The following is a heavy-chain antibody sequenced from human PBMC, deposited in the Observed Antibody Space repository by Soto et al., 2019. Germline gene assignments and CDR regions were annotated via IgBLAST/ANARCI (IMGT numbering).Heavy chain of an antibody. CDR2: IDHDGST. CDR1: GFTFSNYW. CDR3: VRDSHGDY. V-gene: IGHV3-74*01. J-gene: IGHJ4*02. Sequence: EVQLVESGGGLVQPGGSLRLSCAASGFTFSNYWMHWVRQAPGKGLAWVARIDHDGSTDYAGSVRGRFTVSRDNAESMLYPQMNSLRDDDTALYYCVRDSHGDYWGQGTLVTVSS.